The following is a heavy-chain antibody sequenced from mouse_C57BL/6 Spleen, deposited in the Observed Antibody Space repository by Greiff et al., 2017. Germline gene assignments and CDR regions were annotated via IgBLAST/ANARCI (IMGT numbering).Heavy chain of an antibody. V-gene: IGHV1-85*01. CDR1: GYTFTSYD. Sequence: QVQLQQSGPELVKPGASVKLSCKASGYTFTSYDINWVKQRPGQGLEWIGWIYPRAGSTKYNEKFKGKATLTVDTSSSTAYMERHSLTSEDSAVYFCARGGYGGFAYWGQGTLVTVSA. CDR2: IYPRAGST. D-gene: IGHD2-2*01. J-gene: IGHJ3*01. CDR3: ARGGYGGFAY.